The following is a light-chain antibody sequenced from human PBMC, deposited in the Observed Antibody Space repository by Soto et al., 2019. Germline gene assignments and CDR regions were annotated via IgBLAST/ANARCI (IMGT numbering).Light chain of an antibody. Sequence: EIVLTQSPATLSLSPGERATLSCRASQSVSSYLAWYQQKPGQAPSLLIYDASNRAAGISARFSGSGSGTDFTLTISSLEPEDFAVYYCQQRSSWPVTFGQGTRLEIK. J-gene: IGKJ5*01. V-gene: IGKV3-11*01. CDR1: QSVSSY. CDR3: QQRSSWPVT. CDR2: DAS.